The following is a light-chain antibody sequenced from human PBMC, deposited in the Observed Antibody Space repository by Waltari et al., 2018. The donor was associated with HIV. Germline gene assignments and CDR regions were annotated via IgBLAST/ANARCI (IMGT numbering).Light chain of an antibody. J-gene: IGLJ3*02. CDR2: ESA. CDR3: AAWDNYLNAWV. V-gene: IGLV1-47*01. CDR1: SSNIGSHL. Sequence: QSVLTQPPSTSATPGQRVTILCSGASSNIGSHLLSWYQHRPGATPKLLIYESARRPSGVPDRFSGSESGTSASLAISGLRSEDEADYYCAAWDNYLNAWVFGGGTRVTVL.